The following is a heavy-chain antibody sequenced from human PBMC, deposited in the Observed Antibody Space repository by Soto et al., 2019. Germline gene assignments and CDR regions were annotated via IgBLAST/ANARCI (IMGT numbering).Heavy chain of an antibody. D-gene: IGHD3-22*01. Sequence: QVQLQESGPGLVKPSETLSLTCTVSGGSISSYYWSWIRQPPGKVLEWIGYIYYSGSTNDNPSLTGRVTISVDTSKNQFSLKLSSVTAADTAVYYCARDSSGYYLNWYFDLWGRGTLVTVSS. V-gene: IGHV4-59*01. CDR1: GGSISSYY. CDR2: IYYSGST. CDR3: ARDSSGYYLNWYFDL. J-gene: IGHJ2*01.